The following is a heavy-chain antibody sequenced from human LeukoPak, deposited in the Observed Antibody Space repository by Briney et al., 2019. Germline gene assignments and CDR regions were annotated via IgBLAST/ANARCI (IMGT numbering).Heavy chain of an antibody. CDR3: VRAGVVVVAAARGAFDI. D-gene: IGHD2-15*01. CDR1: GYTFTTYA. CDR2: INTGSGNT. Sequence: ASVEVSCKASGYTFTTYAIHWVRQAPGQSLEWMGWINTGSGNTRYSPKFQGRVTITRDTSATTAYMELNSLRSEDTAVYLCVRAGVVVVAAARGAFDIWGQGTMVTVSS. J-gene: IGHJ3*02. V-gene: IGHV1-3*04.